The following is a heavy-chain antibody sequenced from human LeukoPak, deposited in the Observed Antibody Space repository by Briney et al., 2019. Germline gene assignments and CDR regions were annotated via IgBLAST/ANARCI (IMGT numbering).Heavy chain of an antibody. J-gene: IGHJ3*02. CDR1: GFTFSSYA. CDR2: ISGSGGST. D-gene: IGHD3-3*01. CDR3: AKTSFEFMYYDFWSGEGTVTLAAFDI. Sequence: GGSLRLSCAASGFTFSSYAMSWVRQAPGKGLEWVSAISGSGGSTYYADSVKGRFTISRDNSKNTLYLQMNSLRAEDTAVYYCAKTSFEFMYYDFWSGEGTVTLAAFDIWGQGTMVTVSS. V-gene: IGHV3-23*01.